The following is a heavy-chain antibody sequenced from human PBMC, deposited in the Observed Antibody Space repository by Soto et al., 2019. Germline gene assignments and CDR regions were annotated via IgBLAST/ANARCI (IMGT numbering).Heavy chain of an antibody. J-gene: IGHJ4*02. CDR2: IYYSGST. D-gene: IGHD3-10*01. Sequence: LSLTCTVSGGSISSGDYYWSWIRQPPGKGLEWIGYIYYSGSTYYNPSLKSRVTISVDTSKNQFSLKLSSVTAADTAVYYCARVGGSGATKIYYWCQXTLLTVSS. CDR1: GGSISSGDYY. CDR3: ARVGGSGATKIYY. V-gene: IGHV4-30-4*01.